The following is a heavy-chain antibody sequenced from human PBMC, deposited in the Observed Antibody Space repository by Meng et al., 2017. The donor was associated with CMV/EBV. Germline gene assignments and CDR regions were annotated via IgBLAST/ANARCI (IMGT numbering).Heavy chain of an antibody. Sequence: GESLKISCAASGFTFSSYWMHWVRQAPGKGLVWVSRINSDGSSTSYADSVKGRFTISRDNAKNSLYLQMNSLRAEDTAVYYCARDPNLLAYYYDSSGWYWGQGTLVTVSS. CDR1: GFTFSSYW. CDR3: ARDPNLLAYYYDSSGWY. V-gene: IGHV3-74*01. D-gene: IGHD3-22*01. CDR2: INSDGSST. J-gene: IGHJ4*02.